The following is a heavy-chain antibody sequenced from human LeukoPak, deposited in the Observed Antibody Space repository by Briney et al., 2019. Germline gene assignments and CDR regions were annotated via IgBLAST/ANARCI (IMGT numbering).Heavy chain of an antibody. V-gene: IGHV1-18*01. CDR2: ISAYNGNT. Sequence: GASVKVSCKASGYTFTSYGISWVRQAPGQGLEWMGWISAYNGNTDYAQKFQGRVTMTTDTSTSTAYMDLRSLRSDDTAVYYCARDLEMATTLYLYFDLWGRGTLVTVSS. D-gene: IGHD5-24*01. J-gene: IGHJ2*01. CDR1: GYTFTSYG. CDR3: ARDLEMATTLYLYFDL.